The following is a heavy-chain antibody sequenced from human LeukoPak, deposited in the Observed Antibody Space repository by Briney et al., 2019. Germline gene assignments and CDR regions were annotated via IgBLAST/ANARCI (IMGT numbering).Heavy chain of an antibody. V-gene: IGHV4-31*03. J-gene: IGHJ6*02. CDR1: XGSISSXGYY. D-gene: IGHD2-8*01. CDR3: ARDRAVYVAGMDV. Sequence: SXTXXXXXGSISSXGYYWSWIRQHPGKGLEWIGYIYYSGSTYYNPSLKSRVTISVDTSKNQFSLKLSSVTAADTAVYYCARDRAVYVAGMDVWGQGTTVTVSS. CDR2: IYYSGST.